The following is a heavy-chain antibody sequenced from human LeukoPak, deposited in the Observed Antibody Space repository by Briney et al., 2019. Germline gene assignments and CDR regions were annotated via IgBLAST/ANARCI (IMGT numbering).Heavy chain of an antibody. V-gene: IGHV1-2*02. J-gene: IGHJ4*02. CDR3: ARDAWYSSGWYEGY. D-gene: IGHD6-19*01. Sequence: ASVKVSCKASGYTFTGYYMHWVRQAPGQGLEGMGWINPNSGGTNYAQKFQGRVTMTRDTSISTAYMELSRLRSDDTAVYYCARDAWYSSGWYEGYWGQGTLVTVSS. CDR2: INPNSGGT. CDR1: GYTFTGYY.